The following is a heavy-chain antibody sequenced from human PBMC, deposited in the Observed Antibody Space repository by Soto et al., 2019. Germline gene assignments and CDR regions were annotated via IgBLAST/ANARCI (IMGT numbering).Heavy chain of an antibody. Sequence: QVQLVQSGAEVKKPGASVKVSCKASGYTFTNYDIHWVRQATGQGLEWMGWMNPDSGNTGQSKQFQGRVTMTRATSISTAYMEMSSLRFEDTAVYYFARGRFRRTWFDPWGQGTLVTVSS. CDR3: ARGRFRRTWFDP. CDR1: GYTFTNYD. V-gene: IGHV1-8*01. CDR2: MNPDSGNT. D-gene: IGHD3-16*01. J-gene: IGHJ5*02.